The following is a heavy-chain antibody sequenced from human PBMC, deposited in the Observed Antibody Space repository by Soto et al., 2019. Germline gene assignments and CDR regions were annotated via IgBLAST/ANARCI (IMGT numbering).Heavy chain of an antibody. Sequence: GGSLRLSCAASGFTFSSYAMSWVRQAPGKGLEWVSAISGSGGSTYYADSVKGRFTISRDNSKNTLYLQMNSLRAEDTAVYYCAKDRRTTTVTTFFFDYWGQGTLVTVSS. CDR2: ISGSGGST. CDR1: GFTFSSYA. CDR3: AKDRRTTTVTTFFFDY. D-gene: IGHD4-17*01. V-gene: IGHV3-23*01. J-gene: IGHJ4*02.